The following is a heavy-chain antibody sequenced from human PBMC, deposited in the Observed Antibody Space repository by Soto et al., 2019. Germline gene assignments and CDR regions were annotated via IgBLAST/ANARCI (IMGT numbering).Heavy chain of an antibody. CDR2: IYYSGST. J-gene: IGHJ4*02. D-gene: IGHD2-15*01. V-gene: IGHV4-59*01. CDR1: GGSISGYY. CDR3: AAAPRY. Sequence: QVQLQELGPGLVKPSETLSLTCSVSGGSISGYYWSWIRQTPEKGLEWIGYIYYSGSTNYNPSLKSRVTMLIDMSKNQFSLKLTSVSAADTAVYYCAAAPRYWGQGILVTVSS.